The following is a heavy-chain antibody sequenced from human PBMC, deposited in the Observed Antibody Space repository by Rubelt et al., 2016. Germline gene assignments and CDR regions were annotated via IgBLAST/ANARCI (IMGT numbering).Heavy chain of an antibody. Sequence: VQLVESGGGVVQPGRSLRLSCTVSGFTFGDYAMSWFRQAPGKGLEWVGFIRREAYGGTAGYAASVKGRSAISRDDSKSIAYLQMISRKTETSAVYYCTLDLEKYRLCDPWGQGTMVTVSS. CDR3: TLDLEKYRLCDP. CDR1: GFTFGDYA. D-gene: IGHD6-6*01. CDR2: IRREAYGGTA. V-gene: IGHV3-49*03. J-gene: IGHJ5*02.